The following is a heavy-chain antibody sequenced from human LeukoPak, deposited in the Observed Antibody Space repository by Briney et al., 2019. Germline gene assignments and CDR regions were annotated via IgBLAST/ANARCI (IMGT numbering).Heavy chain of an antibody. CDR2: INHSGRT. V-gene: IGHV4-34*01. Sequence: SETLSLTCAVYGGSFSGYYWSWIRQPPGKGLEWIGEINHSGRTNYNPSLKSRVTISVDTSKNQFSLKLSSVTAADTAVYYCGRSNDYGDYKTDYWGQGTLATVSS. CDR3: GRSNDYGDYKTDY. J-gene: IGHJ4*02. CDR1: GGSFSGYY. D-gene: IGHD4-17*01.